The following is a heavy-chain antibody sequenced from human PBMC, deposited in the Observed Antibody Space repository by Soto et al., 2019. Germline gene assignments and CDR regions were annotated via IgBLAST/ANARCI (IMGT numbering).Heavy chain of an antibody. CDR3: TTVRDDYVWGSYRPIDY. Sequence: EVQLVESGGGLVKPGGSLRLSCAASGFTFSNAWMNWVRQAPGKGLEWVGRIKSKTDGGTTDYAAPVKGRFTISRDYSKNTLYLQMNSLKTEDTAVYYCTTVRDDYVWGSYRPIDYWGQGTLVTVSS. CDR2: IKSKTDGGTT. D-gene: IGHD3-16*02. J-gene: IGHJ4*02. CDR1: GFTFSNAW. V-gene: IGHV3-15*07.